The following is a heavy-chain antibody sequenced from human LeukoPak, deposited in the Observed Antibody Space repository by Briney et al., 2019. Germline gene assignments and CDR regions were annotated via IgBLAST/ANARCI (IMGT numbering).Heavy chain of an antibody. V-gene: IGHV3-21*01. D-gene: IGHD2-2*01. Sequence: GGSLRLSCAASGFTFSSYSTNWVRQAPGEGVEWVSSIISSSSYIYYADSVKGRFTISRDNAKNSLYLQMNSLTAEDTAVYYCARYCSSTSCYLADYWGQGTLVAVPS. CDR1: GFTFSSYS. CDR2: IISSSSYI. J-gene: IGHJ4*02. CDR3: ARYCSSTSCYLADY.